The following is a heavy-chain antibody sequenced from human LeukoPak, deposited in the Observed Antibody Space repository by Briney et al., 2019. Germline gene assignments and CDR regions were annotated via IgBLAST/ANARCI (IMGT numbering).Heavy chain of an antibody. CDR1: GGSISRSY. V-gene: IGHV4-59*01. D-gene: IGHD6-19*01. J-gene: IGHJ3*02. CDR2: IYYSGTS. Sequence: PSETLSLTCTVSGGSISRSYWSWIRQPPGKGLEWIGDIYYSGTSNYNPSLQSRVAISVDTSKSQFSLWLTSVTAADTAVYYCARDRSSSGWSGNDAFDIWGQGTMVTVSS. CDR3: ARDRSSSGWSGNDAFDI.